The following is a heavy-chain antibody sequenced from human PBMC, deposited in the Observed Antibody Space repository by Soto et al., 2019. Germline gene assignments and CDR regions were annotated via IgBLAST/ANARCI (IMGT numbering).Heavy chain of an antibody. V-gene: IGHV3-21*01. Sequence: GGSLRLSCAASGFTFSSYSMNWVRQAPGKGLEWVSSISSSSSYIYYADSVSGRFTISRDNAKNSLYLQMNSLRAEDTAVYYCARDRYYGSGSYYRHDAFDIWGQGTMVTVSS. J-gene: IGHJ3*02. CDR1: GFTFSSYS. D-gene: IGHD3-10*01. CDR2: ISSSSSYI. CDR3: ARDRYYGSGSYYRHDAFDI.